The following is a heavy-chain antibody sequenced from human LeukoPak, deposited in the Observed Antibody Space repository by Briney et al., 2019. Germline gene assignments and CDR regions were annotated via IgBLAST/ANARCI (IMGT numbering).Heavy chain of an antibody. D-gene: IGHD7-27*01. CDR2: ISAAGDVT. CDR3: AKKRGETGDYFDY. Sequence: PGGSLRLSCVGSGLIFSKYAMNWVRQAPGKGLEWVSTISAAGDVTYHADSVKGRFTISRDNSKNKLFMQMNSLRAEDTAVYYCAKKRGETGDYFDYWGQGTLVTVSS. CDR1: GLIFSKYA. V-gene: IGHV3-23*01. J-gene: IGHJ4*02.